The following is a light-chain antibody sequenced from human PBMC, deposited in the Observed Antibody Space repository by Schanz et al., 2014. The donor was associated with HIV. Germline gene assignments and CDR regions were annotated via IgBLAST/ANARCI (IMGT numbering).Light chain of an antibody. Sequence: QSVLTQPASVSGSPGQSITISCTGTSSDDGGYNYVSWYQQHPGRAPKVMIYEVNKRPSGASHRFSGSKSGNTASLTISGLQAEDEADYYCCSHAGSSTWVFGGGTKLTV. CDR3: CSHAGSSTWV. J-gene: IGLJ2*01. CDR2: EVN. V-gene: IGLV2-23*02. CDR1: SSDDGGYNY.